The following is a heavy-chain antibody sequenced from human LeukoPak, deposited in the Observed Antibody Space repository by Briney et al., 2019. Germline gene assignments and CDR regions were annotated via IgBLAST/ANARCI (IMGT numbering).Heavy chain of an antibody. V-gene: IGHV1-8*03. CDR3: ARVIRFDGYYYYYYMDV. Sequence: ASVKVSCKASGYTFTSYDINWVRQATGQGLEWMGWMNPNSGNTGYAQKFQGRVTITRNTSISTAYMELSSLRSEDTAVYYCARVIRFDGYYYYYYMDVWGKGTTVTVSS. J-gene: IGHJ6*03. D-gene: IGHD3-16*01. CDR1: GYTFTSYD. CDR2: MNPNSGNT.